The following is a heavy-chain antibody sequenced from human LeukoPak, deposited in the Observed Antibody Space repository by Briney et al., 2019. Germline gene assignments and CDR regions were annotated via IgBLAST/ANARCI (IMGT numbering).Heavy chain of an antibody. J-gene: IGHJ4*02. CDR3: AKARSIAAGGYGSLLFDY. D-gene: IGHD6-13*01. V-gene: IGHV3-9*01. Sequence: GRSLRLSCAAAGFTLDDYAMRWVRQAPGKGLEWVSGMSGNSGSIGYADCVKGRFTISRDNAKNSLYLQMNSLRAEDTALYYCAKARSIAAGGYGSLLFDYWGQGALVTVSS. CDR2: MSGNSGSI. CDR1: GFTLDDYA.